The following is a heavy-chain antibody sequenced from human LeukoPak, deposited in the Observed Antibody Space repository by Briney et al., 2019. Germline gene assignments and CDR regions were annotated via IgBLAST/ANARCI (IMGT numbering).Heavy chain of an antibody. Sequence: SETLSLTCTVSGYSISSGYYWGWIRQPPGKGLEWIGSIYHSGTTYYNPSLKSRVTILVDTSNNQFSLKLRSVTAADTAMYYCARGIYDDYERWFGPWGQGILVTVSS. CDR1: GYSISSGYY. V-gene: IGHV4-38-2*02. D-gene: IGHD4-17*01. CDR3: ARGIYDDYERWFGP. J-gene: IGHJ5*02. CDR2: IYHSGTT.